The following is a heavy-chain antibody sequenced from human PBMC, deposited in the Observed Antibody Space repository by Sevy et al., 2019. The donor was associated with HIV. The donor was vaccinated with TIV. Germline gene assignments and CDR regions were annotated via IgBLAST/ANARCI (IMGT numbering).Heavy chain of an antibody. J-gene: IGHJ6*02. CDR1: GFTFDDYA. Sequence: GGCLRLSCAASGFTFDDYAMHWVRQAPGKGLEWVSGISWNSGSIGYADSVKGRFTISRDNAKNSLYLQMNSLRAEDTALYYCAKDIFQARGIAAAGPKNYYGMDVWGQGTTVTVSS. V-gene: IGHV3-9*01. CDR2: ISWNSGSI. CDR3: AKDIFQARGIAAAGPKNYYGMDV. D-gene: IGHD6-13*01.